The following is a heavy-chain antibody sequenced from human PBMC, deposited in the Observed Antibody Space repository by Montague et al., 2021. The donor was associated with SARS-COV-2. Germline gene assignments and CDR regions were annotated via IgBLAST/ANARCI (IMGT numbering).Heavy chain of an antibody. D-gene: IGHD5-12*01. CDR1: GDSVSSNSAA. J-gene: IGHJ6*02. CDR2: TYYRSKWYN. V-gene: IGHV6-1*01. Sequence: CAISGDSVSSNSAAWNWIRQSPSRGLEWLGRTYYRSKWYNDYAVSVKSRITINPDTSKSQFSLQLNSVTPEDTAVYYCARQPLGYDFVYYYYGMDVWGQGTTVTVSS. CDR3: ARQPLGYDFVYYYYGMDV.